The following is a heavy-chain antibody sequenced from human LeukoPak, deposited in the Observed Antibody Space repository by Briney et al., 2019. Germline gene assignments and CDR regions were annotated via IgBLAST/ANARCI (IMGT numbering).Heavy chain of an antibody. CDR3: ARALGSLGYCSSTSCYIFDY. J-gene: IGHJ4*02. CDR2: INPNSDGT. Sequence: ASVKVSCKASGYTFTGYYMHWVRQAPGQGVEWMGWINPNSDGTNYAQKFQGRVTMTRDTSISTAYMELSRLRSDDTAVYYCARALGSLGYCSSTSCYIFDYWGQGTLVTVSS. CDR1: GYTFTGYY. D-gene: IGHD2-2*02. V-gene: IGHV1-2*02.